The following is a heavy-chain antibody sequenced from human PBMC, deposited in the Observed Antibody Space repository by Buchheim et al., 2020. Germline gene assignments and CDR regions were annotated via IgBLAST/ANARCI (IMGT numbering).Heavy chain of an antibody. CDR3: ARDQLQIVVVPADKGYYYGMDV. D-gene: IGHD2-2*01. Sequence: QVQLVESGGGLVKPGGSLRLSCAASGFTFSDYYMSWIRQAPGKGLEWVSYISSSGSTIYYADSVKGRFTISRDNAKNSLYLQMNSLRAENTAVYYCARDQLQIVVVPADKGYYYGMDVWGKGTT. V-gene: IGHV3-11*01. J-gene: IGHJ6*04. CDR1: GFTFSDYY. CDR2: ISSSGSTI.